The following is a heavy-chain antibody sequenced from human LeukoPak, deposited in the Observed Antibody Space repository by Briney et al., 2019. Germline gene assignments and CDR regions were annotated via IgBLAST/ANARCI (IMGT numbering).Heavy chain of an antibody. D-gene: IGHD6-6*01. J-gene: IGHJ4*02. CDR2: ISSGSSYM. V-gene: IGHV3-21*01. CDR1: GFTFSSYS. Sequence: GGSLRLSCAASGFTFSSYSMNWVRQAPGKGLEWVSSISSGSSYMYYADSVKGRFTISRDNAKNSLYLQMNSLRAEDTAVYYCARVSSSSFLGYWGQGTLVTVSS. CDR3: ARVSSSSFLGY.